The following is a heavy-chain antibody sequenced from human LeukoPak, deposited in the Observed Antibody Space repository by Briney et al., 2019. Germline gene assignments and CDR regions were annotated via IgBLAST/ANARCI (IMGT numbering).Heavy chain of an antibody. V-gene: IGHV3-21*01. J-gene: IGHJ6*02. CDR1: GFTFSSYS. Sequence: PGGSLRLSCAASGFTFSSYSMNWVRQAPGKGLEWVSSISSSSSYIYYADSVKGRFTISRDNAKNSLYLQMNSLRAEDTAVYYCARGSTYSSSWYFSYCYYGMDVWGQGTTVTVSS. D-gene: IGHD6-13*01. CDR3: ARGSTYSSSWYFSYCYYGMDV. CDR2: ISSSSSYI.